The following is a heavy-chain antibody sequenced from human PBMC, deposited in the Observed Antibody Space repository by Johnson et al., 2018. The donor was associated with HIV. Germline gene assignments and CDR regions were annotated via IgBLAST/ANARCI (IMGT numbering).Heavy chain of an antibody. D-gene: IGHD1-26*01. CDR3: VRDRSTYSGSYYGWDAFDI. CDR2: ISFDGRNK. Sequence: QVQLVESGGGVVQPGKSLRLSCAASGFTFSSYGLHWVRQAPGKGLEWVAVISFDGRNKFYADSVKGRFTISRDNSKNTLYLQMNSLRAEDTAVYYCVRDRSTYSGSYYGWDAFDIWGQGTMVTVSS. CDR1: GFTFSSYG. V-gene: IGHV3-30*04. J-gene: IGHJ3*02.